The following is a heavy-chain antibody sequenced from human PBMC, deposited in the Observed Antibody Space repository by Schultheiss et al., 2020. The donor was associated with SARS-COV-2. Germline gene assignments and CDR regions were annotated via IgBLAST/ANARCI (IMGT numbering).Heavy chain of an antibody. V-gene: IGHV3-48*01. D-gene: IGHD3-9*01. J-gene: IGHJ4*02. CDR1: GFTFSTYS. CDR3: AKDPYYDILTGYSY. CDR2: ISSDSVT. Sequence: GGSLRLSCAASGFTFSTYSMNWVRQAPGKGLEWVSYISSDSVTRYAESVKGRFTISRDNDKNTLYLQMNSLRAEDTAVYYCAKDPYYDILTGYSYWGQGTLVTVSS.